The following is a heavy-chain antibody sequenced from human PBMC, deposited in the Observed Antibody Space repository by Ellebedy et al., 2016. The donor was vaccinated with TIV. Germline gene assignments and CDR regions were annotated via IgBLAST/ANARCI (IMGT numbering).Heavy chain of an antibody. D-gene: IGHD5-18*01. Sequence: PGGSLRLSCKGSGYNFARQWIGWVRQMPGKGLEWMGIVYPGDSDTRYSPSFQGQVTMSADKSINTAYLQWTRLKASDSAIYYCARRDSYGDWYFDVWGRGTLVTVSA. CDR3: ARRDSYGDWYFDV. CDR1: GYNFARQW. J-gene: IGHJ2*01. V-gene: IGHV5-51*01. CDR2: VYPGDSDT.